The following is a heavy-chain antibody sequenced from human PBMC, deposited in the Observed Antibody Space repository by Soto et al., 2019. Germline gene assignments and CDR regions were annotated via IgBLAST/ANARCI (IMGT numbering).Heavy chain of an antibody. D-gene: IGHD6-19*01. Sequence: GGSLRLSCAASGFTLNKAWMSWVRQAPGKGLEWVGRIKSKGDGGTRDYAAPVKGRFSISGDDSKNTLYLQMNSLKTEDTAVYYCTTVTRRYSSGWYGHWGQGTLVTVSS. CDR2: IKSKGDGGTR. V-gene: IGHV3-15*01. CDR1: GFTLNKAW. J-gene: IGHJ5*02. CDR3: TTVTRRYSSGWYGH.